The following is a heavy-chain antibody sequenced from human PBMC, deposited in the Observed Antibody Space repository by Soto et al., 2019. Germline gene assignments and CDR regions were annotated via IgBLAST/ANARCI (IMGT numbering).Heavy chain of an antibody. V-gene: IGHV3-33*01. CDR2: IWYDGSHP. J-gene: IGHJ4*02. Sequence: QVQLVESGGGVVQPGRSLRLSCAASGFIFRDYAMHWVRQAPGKGLEWVAVIWYDGSHPYYADSVKGRITISRDNAKNTLYLQMNSLRVEDTAVYFCAREKKEKATDYWGQGALVTVSS. CDR3: AREKKEKATDY. CDR1: GFIFRDYA.